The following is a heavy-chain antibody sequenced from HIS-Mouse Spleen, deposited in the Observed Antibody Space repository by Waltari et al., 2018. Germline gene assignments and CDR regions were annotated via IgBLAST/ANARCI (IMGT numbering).Heavy chain of an antibody. CDR2: IYYSGGT. J-gene: IGHJ2*01. Sequence: QLQLLESGPGLVKPSETLSLTCTVPGGSISSSSYYLGWICQPPGKGLEWNGGIYYSGGTYYNPSLKSRVTISVDTSKNQFSLKLSSVTAADTAVYYCAREIPYSSSWYDWYFDLWGRGTLVTVSS. CDR3: AREIPYSSSWYDWYFDL. CDR1: GGSISSSSYY. V-gene: IGHV4-39*07. D-gene: IGHD6-13*01.